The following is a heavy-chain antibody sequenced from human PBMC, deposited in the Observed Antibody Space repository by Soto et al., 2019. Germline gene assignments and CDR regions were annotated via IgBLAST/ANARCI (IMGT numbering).Heavy chain of an antibody. CDR2: IDSAAATI. V-gene: IGHV3-48*03. CDR1: GFTFTSYG. D-gene: IGHD3-3*01. Sequence: EVQLVESGGGSVQPGGSLRLSCAASGFTFTSYGMNWARQAPGMGLEWVAQIDSAAATISYADSVRGRFTISRDNAKNSLYLQMDSLRAEDTAIYYCATDPDGFYDFDYWGQGILVTVSS. CDR3: ATDPDGFYDFDY. J-gene: IGHJ4*02.